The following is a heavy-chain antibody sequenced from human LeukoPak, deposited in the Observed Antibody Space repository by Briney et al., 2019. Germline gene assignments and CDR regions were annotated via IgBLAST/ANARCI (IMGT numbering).Heavy chain of an antibody. Sequence: GGSLRLSCAASGFTFISYAMHWVRQPPGKGLEWVAVLSYDGRNKYYADSVKGRFTISRDNSKNTVYLQMNSLKTEDTAVYYCARLQRRSAYEYYPMDLWGQGTTVIVSS. V-gene: IGHV3-30*04. CDR2: LSYDGRNK. CDR3: ARLQRRSAYEYYPMDL. D-gene: IGHD3-3*01. CDR1: GFTFISYA. J-gene: IGHJ6*02.